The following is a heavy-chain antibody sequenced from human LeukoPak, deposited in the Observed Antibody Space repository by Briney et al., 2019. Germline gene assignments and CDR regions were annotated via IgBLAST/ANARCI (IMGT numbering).Heavy chain of an antibody. CDR1: GGSISSSSYY. CDR2: IYYSGST. CDR3: ARHWLRYFDWLSRFDP. Sequence: SETLSLTCTVSGGSISSSSYYWGWIRQPPGKGLEWIGSIYYSGSTYYNPSLKSRVTISVDTSKNQFSLKLSSVTAADTAVYYCARHWLRYFDWLSRFDPWGQGTLVTVSS. J-gene: IGHJ5*02. V-gene: IGHV4-39*01. D-gene: IGHD3-9*01.